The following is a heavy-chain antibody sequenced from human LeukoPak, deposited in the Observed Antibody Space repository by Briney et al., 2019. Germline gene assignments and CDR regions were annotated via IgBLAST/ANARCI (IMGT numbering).Heavy chain of an antibody. D-gene: IGHD6-19*01. V-gene: IGHV3-30-3*01. Sequence: GGSLRLSCAASGFTFSRYWMTWVRQAPGKGLEWVAVISYDGSNKYYADSVKGRFTISRDNSKNTLYLQMNSLRAEDTAVYYCARRVSSGGSFDYWGQGTLVTVSS. CDR1: GFTFSRYW. CDR3: ARRVSSGGSFDY. J-gene: IGHJ4*02. CDR2: ISYDGSNK.